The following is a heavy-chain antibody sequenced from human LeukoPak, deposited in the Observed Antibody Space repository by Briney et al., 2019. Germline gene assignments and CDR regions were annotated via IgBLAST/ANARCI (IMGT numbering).Heavy chain of an antibody. D-gene: IGHD3-22*01. V-gene: IGHV4-4*07. CDR3: ARVFTAYYYDSSGSLATDAFDI. CDR2: IYTSGST. CDR1: GGSISSYY. Sequence: SETLSLTCTVSGGSISSYYWSWIRQPAGKGLEWIGRIYTSGSTNYNPSLKSRVTMSLDTSKNQFSLKLKSVTAADTAVYYCARVFTAYYYDSSGSLATDAFDIWGQGTMVTVSS. J-gene: IGHJ3*02.